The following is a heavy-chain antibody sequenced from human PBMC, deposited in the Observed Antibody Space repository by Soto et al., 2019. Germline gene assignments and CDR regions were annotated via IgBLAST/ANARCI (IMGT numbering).Heavy chain of an antibody. CDR3: AKDSSYDYGDLQGAFDM. CDR1: GFTFSSYA. V-gene: IGHV3-23*01. Sequence: GGSLRLSCATSGFTFSSYAMSWVRQAPGKGLEWVSEISGSGDRTFYADSVEGRFTISRDNSKNTLYLQMNSLRAEDTAVYYCAKDSSYDYGDLQGAFDMWGQGTMVTVSS. J-gene: IGHJ3*02. D-gene: IGHD4-17*01. CDR2: ISGSGDRT.